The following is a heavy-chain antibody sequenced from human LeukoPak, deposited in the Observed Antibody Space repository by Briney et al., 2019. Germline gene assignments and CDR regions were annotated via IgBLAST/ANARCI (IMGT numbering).Heavy chain of an antibody. J-gene: IGHJ2*01. CDR3: ARVFDYGDYVGWYFDL. CDR2: IIPIFGTA. Sequence: SVKVSCKASGGTFSSYAISWVRQAPGQGLEWMGRIIPIFGTASYAQKFQGRGTITTDESTSTAYTELSSLRSEDTAVYYCARVFDYGDYVGWYFDLWGRGTLVTVSS. D-gene: IGHD4-17*01. V-gene: IGHV1-69*05. CDR1: GGTFSSYA.